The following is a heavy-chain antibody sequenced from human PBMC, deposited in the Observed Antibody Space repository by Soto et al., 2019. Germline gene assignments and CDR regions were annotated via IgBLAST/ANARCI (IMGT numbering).Heavy chain of an antibody. CDR1: GFTFSRSA. V-gene: IGHV3-23*01. D-gene: IGHD3-10*01. Sequence: GGSLRFSCAASGFTFSRSAMTWVRQASGKGLEWVSVISGSGGSTYYADSVKGRFTVSRDNSKNTLFLQMNSLRAEDTAVYYCARDSDYYGSGSNNWFDPWGQGTLVTVSS. J-gene: IGHJ5*02. CDR3: ARDSDYYGSGSNNWFDP. CDR2: ISGSGGST.